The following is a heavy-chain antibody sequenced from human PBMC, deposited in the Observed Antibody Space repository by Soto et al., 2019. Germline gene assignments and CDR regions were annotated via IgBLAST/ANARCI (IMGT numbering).Heavy chain of an antibody. V-gene: IGHV4-30-2*01. CDR2: INPSGGT. CDR1: GGSISSGGYS. CDR3: ARGAYGDYLDY. D-gene: IGHD4-17*01. J-gene: IGHJ4*02. Sequence: QLQLPESGSGLVKPSQTLSLTCAVSGGSISSGGYSWSWIRQPPGKGLEWIGYINPSGGTYYNPSLEGRVTRPVDRSNHLFALKPSSVTSADTAVYYCARGAYGDYLDYWGQRTLVTVSS.